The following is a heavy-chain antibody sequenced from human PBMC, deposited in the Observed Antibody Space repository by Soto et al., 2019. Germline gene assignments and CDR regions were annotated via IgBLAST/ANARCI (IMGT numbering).Heavy chain of an antibody. J-gene: IGHJ1*01. Sequence: SVKVSCKASGFTFASSAVQWVRQARGQRLEWIGWIVVGSGNTNYAQKFQERVTITRDMSTSTAYMELSSLRSEDTAVYYCAADPLTTVAEYFQHWGQGTLVTVSS. CDR1: GFTFASSA. CDR3: AADPLTTVAEYFQH. V-gene: IGHV1-58*01. D-gene: IGHD4-17*01. CDR2: IVVGSGNT.